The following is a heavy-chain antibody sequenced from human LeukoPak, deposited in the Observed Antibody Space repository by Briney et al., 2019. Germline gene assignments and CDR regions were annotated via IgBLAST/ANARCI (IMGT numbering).Heavy chain of an antibody. CDR2: IYYSGST. Sequence: SETLSLTCTVSGGSISSYYWSWIRQPPGKGLEWIGCIYYSGSTNYNPSLKSRVTISVDTSKNQFSLKLSSVTAADTAVYYCARHIPPWDIVVVPAALGWYFDLWGRGTLVTVSS. CDR3: ARHIPPWDIVVVPAALGWYFDL. V-gene: IGHV4-59*08. D-gene: IGHD2-2*01. CDR1: GGSISSYY. J-gene: IGHJ2*01.